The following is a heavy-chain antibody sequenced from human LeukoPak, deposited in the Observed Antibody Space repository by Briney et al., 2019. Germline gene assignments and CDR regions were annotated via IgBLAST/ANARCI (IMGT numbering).Heavy chain of an antibody. CDR2: ISWNSGSI. J-gene: IGHJ4*02. CDR3: AKDISHDSSGYSAYFDY. Sequence: GRSLRLSCAASGFTFDDYAMHWVRQAPGKGPEWVSGISWNSGSIGYADPVKGRFTISRDNAKNSLYLQMNSLRAEDTALYYCAKDISHDSSGYSAYFDYWGQGTLVTVSS. V-gene: IGHV3-9*01. CDR1: GFTFDDYA. D-gene: IGHD3-22*01.